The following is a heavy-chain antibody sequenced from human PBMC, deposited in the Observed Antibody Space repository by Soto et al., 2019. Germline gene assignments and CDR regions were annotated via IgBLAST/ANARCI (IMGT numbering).Heavy chain of an antibody. Sequence: GGALRLSCAASGFTFSSYAMSWVRQAPGKGLEWVSAISGSGGSTYYADSVKGRFTISRDNSKNTLYLQMNSLRAEDTAVHYCAKDEAIPRYYFDYWGQGTLVTVSS. V-gene: IGHV3-23*01. CDR2: ISGSGGST. CDR1: GFTFSSYA. CDR3: AKDEAIPRYYFDY. J-gene: IGHJ4*02. D-gene: IGHD2-21*01.